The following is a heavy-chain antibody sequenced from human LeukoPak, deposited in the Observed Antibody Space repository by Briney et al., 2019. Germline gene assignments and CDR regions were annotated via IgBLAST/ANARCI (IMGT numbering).Heavy chain of an antibody. V-gene: IGHV3-21*01. D-gene: IGHD5-12*01. CDR1: GFTFSSYS. CDR2: ICISSSYI. CDR3: ARPTQGYSGYDPFDY. Sequence: PGGSLTLSCAASGFTFSSYSINWVRQAQGQGLERVSSICISSSYIYYADSVKGRFTISSDNAKNSLYLQMNSLRGEDTAVYYCARPTQGYSGYDPFDYWGEGTLVTVSS. J-gene: IGHJ4*02.